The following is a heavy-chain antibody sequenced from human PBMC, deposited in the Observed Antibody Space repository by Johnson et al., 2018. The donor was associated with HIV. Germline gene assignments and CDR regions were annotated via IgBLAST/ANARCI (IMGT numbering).Heavy chain of an antibody. V-gene: IGHV3-73*01. J-gene: IGHJ3*02. CDR2: IRGRPNTYAT. CDR1: GFTFSSYA. CDR3: ASTIDIVPTGRSYDAFHI. Sequence: VQLVESGGGLAKPAWSLRLSCAASGFTFSSYAMHWVRQAPGKGLEWVGRIRGRPNTYATAYAASLKGSFPLPRDDSTNTAYLQMNSLTPEDTAVYYCASTIDIVPTGRSYDAFHIWGQGTMVTVSS. D-gene: IGHD5-12*01.